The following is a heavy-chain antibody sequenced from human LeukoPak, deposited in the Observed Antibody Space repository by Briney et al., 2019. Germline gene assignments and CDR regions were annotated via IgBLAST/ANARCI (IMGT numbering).Heavy chain of an antibody. CDR1: GFTFSSHS. V-gene: IGHV3-48*02. J-gene: IGHJ4*02. CDR2: ISSGSGTI. Sequence: GGSLRLSCAASGFTFSSHSMNWVRQAPGKGLEWVSYISSGSGTIYYADSVKGRFTIARDDAKNSLYLQMSSLRDEDTAVYYCAREAIKDYWGQGTLVTVSS. CDR3: AREAIKDY.